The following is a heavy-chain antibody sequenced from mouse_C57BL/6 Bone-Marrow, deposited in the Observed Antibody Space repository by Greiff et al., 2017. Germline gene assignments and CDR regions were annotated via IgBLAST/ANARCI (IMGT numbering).Heavy chain of an antibody. CDR3: AREDSNYGYFDY. Sequence: DVQLQESGPGMVKPSQSLSLTCTVTGYSITSGYDWHWIRHFPGNKLEWMGYISYSGSTNYNPSLKSRISITHDKSKNHFFLKLNSVTTEDTATYYCAREDSNYGYFDYWGQGTTLTVSS. V-gene: IGHV3-1*01. CDR2: ISYSGST. D-gene: IGHD2-5*01. CDR1: GYSITSGYD. J-gene: IGHJ2*01.